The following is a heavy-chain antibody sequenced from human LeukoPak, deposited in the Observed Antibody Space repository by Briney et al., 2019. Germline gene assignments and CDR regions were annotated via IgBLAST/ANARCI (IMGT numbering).Heavy chain of an antibody. V-gene: IGHV3-23*01. CDR3: AKGHDPYYYDSSFDY. D-gene: IGHD3-22*01. CDR2: ISGSGGST. CDR1: GLPFSSYA. J-gene: IGHJ4*02. Sequence: GGSLRLLCAASGLPFSSYAMSGVRRAPGKGREWVTAISGSGGSTYYANSVKGRFTISRDNSKNTLYLQMNSLRAEDTAVYYCAKGHDPYYYDSSFDYWGQGTLVSVSS.